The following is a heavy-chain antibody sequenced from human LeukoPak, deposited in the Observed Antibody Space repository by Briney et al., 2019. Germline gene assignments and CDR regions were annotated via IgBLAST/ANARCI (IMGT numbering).Heavy chain of an antibody. CDR2: TYYSGST. V-gene: IGHV4-31*03. Sequence: TLSLTCTVSGGSISSGGYYWSWIRQHPGKGLEWIGYTYYSGSTYYNPSLKSRVTISVDTSKNQFSLKLSSVTAADTAVYYCARENSGSYARIDYWGQGTLVTVSS. CDR1: GGSISSGGYY. J-gene: IGHJ4*02. CDR3: ARENSGSYARIDY. D-gene: IGHD1-26*01.